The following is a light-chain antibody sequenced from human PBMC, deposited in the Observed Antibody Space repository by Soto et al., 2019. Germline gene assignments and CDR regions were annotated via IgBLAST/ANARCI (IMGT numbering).Light chain of an antibody. J-gene: IGKJ2*01. V-gene: IGKV1-5*03. CDR1: QSISTW. Sequence: DIQMTQSPSTLSASVGDSVTITCRASQSISTWLAWYQQKPGKAPKLLIYKASTLESGVQSRFSGSGSGTEFTLTISSLPPDDFATYYYQQYNDYPYTFGQGTKLEIK. CDR2: KAS. CDR3: QQYNDYPYT.